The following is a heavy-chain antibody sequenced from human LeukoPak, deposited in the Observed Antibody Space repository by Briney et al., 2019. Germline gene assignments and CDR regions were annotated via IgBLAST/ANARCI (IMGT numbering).Heavy chain of an antibody. CDR2: IYYSGST. J-gene: IGHJ4*02. Sequence: SETLSLTCTVSGGSISSYYWSWIRQPPGKGLEWIGYIYYSGSTNYNPSLKSRVTISVDTSKNQLSLKLSSVTAADTAVYYCARDTFWSGYFDYWGQGTLVTVSS. V-gene: IGHV4-59*01. CDR1: GGSISSYY. CDR3: ARDTFWSGYFDY. D-gene: IGHD3-3*01.